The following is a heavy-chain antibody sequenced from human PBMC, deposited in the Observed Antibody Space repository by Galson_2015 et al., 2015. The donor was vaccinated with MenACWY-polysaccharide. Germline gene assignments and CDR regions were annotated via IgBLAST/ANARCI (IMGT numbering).Heavy chain of an antibody. J-gene: IGHJ6*02. CDR2: IVWTDVT. Sequence: PALVKPTQTLTLTCTFSGFSLNTSGMCVNWIRQPPGKALEWLASIVWTDVTSYSTSLNTRLTISKDHSKNPAVLTMPNMDPVDTATYYCARGREEDTIFGVVSYGMDVWGQGTTVTVSS. CDR3: ARGREEDTIFGVVSYGMDV. V-gene: IGHV2-70*11. CDR1: GFSLNTSGMC. D-gene: IGHD3-3*01.